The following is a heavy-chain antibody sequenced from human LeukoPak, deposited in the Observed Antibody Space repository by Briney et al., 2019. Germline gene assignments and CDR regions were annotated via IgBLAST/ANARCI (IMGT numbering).Heavy chain of an antibody. CDR2: INPNSGGT. CDR3: ARDPFYGSARFNWFDP. J-gene: IGHJ5*02. CDR1: GYTFTGYY. V-gene: IGHV1-2*02. D-gene: IGHD3-10*01. Sequence: VKVSCKASGYTFTGYYMHWVRQAPGQGLEWMGWINPNSGGTNYAQKFQGRVTMTRDTSISTAYMELSRLRSDDTAVYYCARDPFYGSARFNWFDPWGQGTLVTVSS.